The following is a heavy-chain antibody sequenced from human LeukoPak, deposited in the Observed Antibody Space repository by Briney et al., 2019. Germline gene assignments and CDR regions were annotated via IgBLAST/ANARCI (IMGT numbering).Heavy chain of an antibody. J-gene: IGHJ4*02. D-gene: IGHD6-19*01. V-gene: IGHV1-46*01. Sequence: ASVKVSCTPSGYTFTSYYLHWVRQAPGQGLDWMGVIIPSDGETAYAQKFQGRLTMTRDTSTSTLYMDLGSLRSEDTAVYYCARWYTNQWHLDYWGQGTLVTVSP. CDR3: ARWYTNQWHLDY. CDR1: GYTFTSYY. CDR2: IIPSDGET.